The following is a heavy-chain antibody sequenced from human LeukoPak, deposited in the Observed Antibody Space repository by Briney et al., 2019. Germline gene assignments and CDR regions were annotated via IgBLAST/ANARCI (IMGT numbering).Heavy chain of an antibody. CDR2: MYYSGST. D-gene: IGHD3-22*01. CDR1: GVSISSYY. V-gene: IGHV4-59*01. CDR3: ARGVRRPLNVGVTYFDY. Sequence: PSGTLSLTCTVSGVSISSYYWRWRRQPPGNGLEWIGYMYYSGSTNYNPSLKSRVIISVDTSKTQFSLKLNSVTAADTAVYYCARGVRRPLNVGVTYFDYWGQGTLVTVSS. J-gene: IGHJ4*02.